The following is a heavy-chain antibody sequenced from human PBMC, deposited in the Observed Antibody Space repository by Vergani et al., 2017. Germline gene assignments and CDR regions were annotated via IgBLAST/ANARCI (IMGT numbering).Heavy chain of an antibody. CDR1: GGSIRSSSYY. V-gene: IGHV4-39*07. Sequence: QLQLQESGPGLVKPSETLSLTCTVSGGSIRSSSYYWGWIRQPQGKGLEWIGSIYYSGSTYCNPSLKSRVTISVATSKNQYSLMLSSVTAADTAVYYCARASSSGVVRLCGMDVWGQGTTVTVSS. D-gene: IGHD6-25*01. CDR3: ARASSSGVVRLCGMDV. J-gene: IGHJ6*02. CDR2: IYYSGST.